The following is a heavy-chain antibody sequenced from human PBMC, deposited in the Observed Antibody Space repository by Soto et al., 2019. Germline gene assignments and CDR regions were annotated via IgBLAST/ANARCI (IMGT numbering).Heavy chain of an antibody. V-gene: IGHV1-69*01. Sequence: QVQLVQSGAEVKKPGSSVKVSCKASGGTFSSYAISWVRQAPGQGLEWMGGIIPIFGTANYAQKCQGRVTITADESTSAAYMELSRLRSEDMGVYYCARGGYSYGSGGMDVWGQGTTVTVCS. CDR1: GGTFSSYA. CDR2: IIPIFGTA. D-gene: IGHD5-18*01. CDR3: ARGGYSYGSGGMDV. J-gene: IGHJ6*02.